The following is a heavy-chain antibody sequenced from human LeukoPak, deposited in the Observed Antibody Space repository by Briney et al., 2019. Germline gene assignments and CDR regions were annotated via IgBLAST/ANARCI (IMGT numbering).Heavy chain of an antibody. J-gene: IGHJ6*04. CDR2: ISSSGSTI. D-gene: IGHD6-13*01. V-gene: IGHV3-48*03. CDR1: GFTFSSYE. Sequence: PGGSLRLSCAASGFTFSSYEMNWVRQAPGKGLEWVSYISSSGSTIYYADSVKGRFTISRDNAKNSLYLQMNSLRAEDTAVYYCARRGYSSSWHMVDVWGKGTTVTVSS. CDR3: ARRGYSSSWHMVDV.